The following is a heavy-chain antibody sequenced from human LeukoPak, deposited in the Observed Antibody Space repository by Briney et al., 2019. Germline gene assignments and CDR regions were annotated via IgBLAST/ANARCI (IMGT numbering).Heavy chain of an antibody. J-gene: IGHJ6*03. CDR3: ARGDYDILTGDVYYYYYMDV. D-gene: IGHD3-9*01. V-gene: IGHV1-2*02. CDR1: GYTFTGYY. CDR2: INPNSGGT. Sequence: GASVKVSCKASGYTFTGYYMHWVRQAPGQGLEWMGWINPNSGGTNYAQKFQGRVTMTRDTSISTAYMELSRLRSEDTAVYYCARGDYDILTGDVYYYYYMDVWGKGTTVTISS.